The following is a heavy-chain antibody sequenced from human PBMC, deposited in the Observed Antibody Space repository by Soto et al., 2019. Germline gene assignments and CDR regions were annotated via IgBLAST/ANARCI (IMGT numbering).Heavy chain of an antibody. CDR3: AREIVAVPAARDYYYYGMDV. D-gene: IGHD2-2*01. J-gene: IGHJ6*02. Sequence: QVQLVQSGAEVKKPGASVKVSCKASGYTFTSYAMHWVRQAPGQRLEWMGWINAGNGNTKYSQKFQGRVTITRDTSASTAYMELSSLRSEDTAVYYCAREIVAVPAARDYYYYGMDVWGQGTTVTVSS. CDR1: GYTFTSYA. CDR2: INAGNGNT. V-gene: IGHV1-3*01.